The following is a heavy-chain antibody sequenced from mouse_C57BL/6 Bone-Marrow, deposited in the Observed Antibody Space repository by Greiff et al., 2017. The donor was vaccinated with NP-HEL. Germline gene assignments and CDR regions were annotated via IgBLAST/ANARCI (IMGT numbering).Heavy chain of an antibody. CDR2: IDPETGGT. CDR3: TLYYGKGYAMDY. Sequence: VQLQESGAELVRPGASVTLSCKASGYTFTDYEMHWVKQTPVHGLEWIGAIDPETGGTAYNPKFKGKAILTADKSSSTAYMELRSLTSEDSAVYYCTLYYGKGYAMDYWGQGTSVTVSS. J-gene: IGHJ4*01. V-gene: IGHV1-15*01. D-gene: IGHD2-1*01. CDR1: GYTFTDYE.